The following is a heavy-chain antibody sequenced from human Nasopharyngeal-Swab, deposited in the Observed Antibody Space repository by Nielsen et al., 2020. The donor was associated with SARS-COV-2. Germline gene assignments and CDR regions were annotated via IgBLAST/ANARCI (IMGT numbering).Heavy chain of an antibody. D-gene: IGHD6-13*01. Sequence: GGSLRLSCAASGFTFSSYAMHWVRQAPGKGLEWVAFMSYDGSNKYYADSVKGRFTISRDNSNNTLYLQMSSLRPEDTAVYFCARARPRLSRSIAAAGLDTFDIWGQGTMGTVSS. J-gene: IGHJ3*02. CDR2: MSYDGSNK. CDR1: GFTFSSYA. CDR3: ARARPRLSRSIAAAGLDTFDI. V-gene: IGHV3-30-3*01.